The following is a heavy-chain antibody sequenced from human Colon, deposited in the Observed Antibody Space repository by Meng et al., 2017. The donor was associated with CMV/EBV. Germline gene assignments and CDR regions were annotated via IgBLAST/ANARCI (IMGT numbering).Heavy chain of an antibody. J-gene: IGHJ4*02. D-gene: IGHD6-13*01. CDR2: IYPQDGGT. Sequence: QVQLVQSGTEVKKPGASVKASCKTSGYTFTANHLHWVRQAPGQGLEWMGRIYPQDGGTYFAQKFQDRVTLTRDTSITTAYMELSGLTSDDTAIYYCVRESWYFDFWGEGTLVTVSS. CDR1: GYTFTANH. CDR3: VRESWYFDF. V-gene: IGHV1-2*06.